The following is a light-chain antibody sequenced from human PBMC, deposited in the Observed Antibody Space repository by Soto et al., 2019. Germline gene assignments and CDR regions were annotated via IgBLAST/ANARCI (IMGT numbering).Light chain of an antibody. CDR1: SSNIGAGYD. Sequence: QSVLTQPPSVSGAPGQRVTISCTGSSSNIGAGYDVHWYQQLPGTAPKLLIYGNSNRPSGVPDRFSGSKSGTSAYLAITGLQAEDEADYYCQSYDSSRSGWVFGGGTKVTVL. CDR2: GNS. V-gene: IGLV1-40*01. CDR3: QSYDSSRSGWV. J-gene: IGLJ3*02.